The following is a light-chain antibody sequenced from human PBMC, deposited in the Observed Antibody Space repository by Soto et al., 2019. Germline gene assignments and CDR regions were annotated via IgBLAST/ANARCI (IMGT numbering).Light chain of an antibody. CDR3: QQRGSWPPSIT. CDR2: DAS. V-gene: IGKV3-11*01. Sequence: IVSALAPGTLSLSPGGRASLSCRASQSVGTFLAWYQQRSGQAPRLLIHDASSRATGIPARFSGSGSGTDFTLTISSLEPEDFAVYYCQQRGSWPPSITFRQGTRLEIK. CDR1: QSVGTF. J-gene: IGKJ5*01.